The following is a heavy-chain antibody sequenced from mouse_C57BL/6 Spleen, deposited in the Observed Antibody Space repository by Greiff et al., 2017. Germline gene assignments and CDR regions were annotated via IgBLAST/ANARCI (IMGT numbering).Heavy chain of an antibody. V-gene: IGHV5-17*01. J-gene: IGHJ2*01. D-gene: IGHD1-1*01. CDR3: ARGITTVVDY. CDR1: GFTFSDYG. Sequence: EVNVVESGGGLVKPGGSLKLSCAASGFTFSDYGMHWVRQAPEKGLEWVAYISSGSSTIYYADTVKGRFTISRDNAKNTLFLQMTSLRSEDTAMYYCARGITTVVDYWGQGTTLTVSS. CDR2: ISSGSSTI.